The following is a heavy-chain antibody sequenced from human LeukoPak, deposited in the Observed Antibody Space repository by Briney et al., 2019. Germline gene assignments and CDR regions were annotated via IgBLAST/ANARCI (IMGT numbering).Heavy chain of an antibody. Sequence: GGSLRLSCAASGFTFSNYGMHWVRQAPGKGLEWVAFIRYDATIKYYADSVKGRFTVSRDNSKNTLFLQMDSLRVEDTAVYYCAKDKIWGEDYFDYWDQGTLVTVSS. CDR1: GFTFSNYG. CDR2: IRYDATIK. J-gene: IGHJ4*02. D-gene: IGHD3-16*01. CDR3: AKDKIWGEDYFDY. V-gene: IGHV3-30*02.